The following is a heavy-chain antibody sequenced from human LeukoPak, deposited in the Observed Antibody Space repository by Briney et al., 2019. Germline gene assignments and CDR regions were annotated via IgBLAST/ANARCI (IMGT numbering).Heavy chain of an antibody. CDR2: IYSSGST. D-gene: IGHD6-19*01. CDR3: ARMAHVRSGWDAFDI. V-gene: IGHV4-59*08. Sequence: SETLSLTCTVSGGSISSYYWSWIRQPPGKGLEWIGYIYSSGSTNYNPSLKSRVTISLDTSKNQFSLNLSSVTAADTAVYYCARMAHVRSGWDAFDIWGQGTMVTVSS. J-gene: IGHJ3*02. CDR1: GGSISSYY.